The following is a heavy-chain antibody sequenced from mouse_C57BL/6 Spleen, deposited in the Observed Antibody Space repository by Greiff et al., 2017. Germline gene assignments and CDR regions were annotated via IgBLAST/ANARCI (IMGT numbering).Heavy chain of an antibody. D-gene: IGHD2-5*01. J-gene: IGHJ4*01. CDR3: ARSGSNYAIDG. V-gene: IGHV14-2*01. Sequence: VQLQQSGAELVKPGASVKLSCTASGFNIKDYYMHWVKQRTEQGLEWIGRIDPEDGETKYAPKFQSKDTITADTSSNTAYLQLSSLTSGDTAVYYSARSGSNYAIDGRGQGTSVTVSS. CDR2: IDPEDGET. CDR1: GFNIKDYY.